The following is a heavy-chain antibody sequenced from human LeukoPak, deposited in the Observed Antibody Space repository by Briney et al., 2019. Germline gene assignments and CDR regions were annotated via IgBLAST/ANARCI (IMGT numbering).Heavy chain of an antibody. J-gene: IGHJ6*02. CDR3: ARGRKYSYGTYYYGLDV. Sequence: SGGSLRLSCVASGFTFSTYAMHWVRQAPGKGLEWVAVILYDGNNKYYADSVKGRFTISRDSSKNTLYLQMNSLRAEDTAVYYCARGRKYSYGTYYYGLDVWGQGTTVTVCS. CDR2: ILYDGNNK. CDR1: GFTFSTYA. D-gene: IGHD5-18*01. V-gene: IGHV3-30-3*01.